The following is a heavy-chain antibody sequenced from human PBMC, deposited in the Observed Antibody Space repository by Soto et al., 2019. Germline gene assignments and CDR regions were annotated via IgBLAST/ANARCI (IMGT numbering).Heavy chain of an antibody. CDR1: GGSISSSNYY. J-gene: IGHJ4*02. CDR2: IYYSGST. Sequence: QLQLQESGPGLVKPSETLSLTCTVSGGSISSSNYYWGWIRQPPGKGLEWIGSIYYSGSTYYNPSLKSRVTISVDTSKNQFSLRLSSVTAADTAVYYCARRYRSGGSCYYLNPYFDYWGQGALVTVSS. CDR3: ARRYRSGGSCYYLNPYFDY. D-gene: IGHD2-15*01. V-gene: IGHV4-39*01.